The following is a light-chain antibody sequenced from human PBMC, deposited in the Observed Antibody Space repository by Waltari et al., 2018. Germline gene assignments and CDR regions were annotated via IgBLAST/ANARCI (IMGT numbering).Light chain of an antibody. CDR2: EIS. CDR3: MQTKQFPWT. J-gene: IGKJ1*01. CDR1: QSLLYTDGKTY. V-gene: IGKV2D-29*01. Sequence: DIVMTQTPVSLSVTPGQSASISCKFSQSLLYTDGKTYFYWYLQKAGPPPQLLIYEISKRYSGVPDRFSGSGSGTDFTLKISRVEAEDVGVYYCMQTKQFPWTLGQGTKVEMK.